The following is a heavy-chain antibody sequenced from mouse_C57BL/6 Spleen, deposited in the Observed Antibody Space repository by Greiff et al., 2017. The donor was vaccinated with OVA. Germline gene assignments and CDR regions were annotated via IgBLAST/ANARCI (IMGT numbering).Heavy chain of an antibody. CDR3: ARRFSYGSSYYWYFDV. J-gene: IGHJ1*03. CDR2: IYPGDGDT. CDR1: GYAFSSYW. Sequence: QVHVKQSGAELVKPGASVKISCKASGYAFSSYWMNWVKQRPGKGLEWIGQIYPGDGDTNYNGKFKGKATLTADKSSSTAYMQLSSLTSEDSAVYFCARRFSYGSSYYWYFDVWGTGTTVTVSS. V-gene: IGHV1-80*01. D-gene: IGHD1-1*01.